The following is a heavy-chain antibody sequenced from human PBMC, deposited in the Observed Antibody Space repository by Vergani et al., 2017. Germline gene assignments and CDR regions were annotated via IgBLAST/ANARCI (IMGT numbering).Heavy chain of an antibody. V-gene: IGHV3-7*01. CDR2: IKQDGSEK. Sequence: EVQLVESGGGLVQPGGSLRLSCAASGFTFSSYWMSWVRQAPGKGLEWVANIKQDGSEKYYVDSVKGRFTISRDNSKNTLYLQMNSLRAEDTAVYYCAREDVDTAMVSNYYGMDVWGQGTTVTVSS. CDR3: AREDVDTAMVSNYYGMDV. J-gene: IGHJ6*02. CDR1: GFTFSSYW. D-gene: IGHD5-18*01.